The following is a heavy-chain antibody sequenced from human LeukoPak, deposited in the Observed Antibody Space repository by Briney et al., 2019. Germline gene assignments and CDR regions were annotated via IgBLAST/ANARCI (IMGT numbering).Heavy chain of an antibody. D-gene: IGHD3-9*01. CDR2: INQDASHK. Sequence: GGSLRLSCAASGFTFSSYSMNWVRQAPGKGLEWVANINQDASHKYYVDSVRGRFIISRDNARNSLYLEMNSLRAEDTAVYYCARQLYFEGLLDYWGQGTWVTVSS. CDR3: ARQLYFEGLLDY. J-gene: IGHJ4*02. V-gene: IGHV3-7*01. CDR1: GFTFSSYS.